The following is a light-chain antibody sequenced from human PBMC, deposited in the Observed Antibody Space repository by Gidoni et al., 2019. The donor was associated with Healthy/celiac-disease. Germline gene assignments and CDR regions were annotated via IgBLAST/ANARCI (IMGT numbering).Light chain of an antibody. J-gene: IGKJ2*01. CDR1: QSVSSSY. Sequence: EIVLTQSPGTLSLSPGERATLSCRASQSVSSSYLAWYQQTPGQAPRLLIYGASSRATGIPDRFSGSGSGTDFTLTISRLEPEDFAVYYCQQYGSSRTFXQXTKLEIK. CDR2: GAS. V-gene: IGKV3-20*01. CDR3: QQYGSSRT.